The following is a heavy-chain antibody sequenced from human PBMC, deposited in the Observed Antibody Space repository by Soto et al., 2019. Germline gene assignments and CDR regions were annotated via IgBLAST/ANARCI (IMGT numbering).Heavy chain of an antibody. V-gene: IGHV3-21*02. CDR1: GFVFSYYS. D-gene: IGHD3-10*01. CDR2: ISSSAVDI. J-gene: IGHJ6*02. Sequence: EVQLKESGGGVVKTGGSLRLSCVASGFVFSYYSINWVRQAPGKGLEWVASISSSAVDIYYGDSVKGRFTISRNNARKSLFLQMNSLRAEDTAVYYCAPPLSEWSDDYYSGMDVWGQGTTVTV. CDR3: APPLSEWSDDYYSGMDV.